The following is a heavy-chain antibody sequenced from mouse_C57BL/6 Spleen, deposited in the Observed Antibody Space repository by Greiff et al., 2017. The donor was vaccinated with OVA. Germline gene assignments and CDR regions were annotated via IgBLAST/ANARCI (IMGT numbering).Heavy chain of an antibody. CDR3: ARDSGYGSPIFDY. D-gene: IGHD1-1*01. CDR2: INYDGSST. J-gene: IGHJ2*01. Sequence: EVQRVESEGGLVQPGSSMKLSCTASGFTFSDYYMAWVRQVPEKGLEWVANINYDGSSTYYLDSLKSRFIISRDNAKNILYLQMSSLKSEDTATYYCARDSGYGSPIFDYWGQGTTLTVSS. V-gene: IGHV5-16*01. CDR1: GFTFSDYY.